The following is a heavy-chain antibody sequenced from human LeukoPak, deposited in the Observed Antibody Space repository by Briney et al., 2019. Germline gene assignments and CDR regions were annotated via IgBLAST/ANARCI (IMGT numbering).Heavy chain of an antibody. V-gene: IGHV3-48*01. D-gene: IGHD2-2*01. CDR2: ISSSSSTI. J-gene: IGHJ4*02. CDR1: GFTLSSYS. CDR3: ARDPPIVVVPATD. Sequence: PGGSLRLSCAASGFTLSSYSMNWVRQAPGKGLEWVSYISSSSSTIYYADSVKGRFTISRDNAKNSLYLQMNSLRAEDTAVYYCARDPPIVVVPATDGGQGTLVTVSS.